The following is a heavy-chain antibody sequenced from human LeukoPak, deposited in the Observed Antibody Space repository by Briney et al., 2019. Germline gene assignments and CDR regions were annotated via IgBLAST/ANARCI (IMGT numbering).Heavy chain of an antibody. CDR1: GYTCTTYG. CDR3: ARDKNWKPDY. CDR2: ISAYNGNT. V-gene: IGHV1-18*01. D-gene: IGHD1-1*01. J-gene: IGHJ4*02. Sequence: ASVKVSCKASGYTCTTYGISWVRQAPGQGLEWMGWISAYNGNTNYAQSLQGRVTMTTDTSTSTAYMELRSLRSDDTAVYYCARDKNWKPDYWGQGTLVTVSS.